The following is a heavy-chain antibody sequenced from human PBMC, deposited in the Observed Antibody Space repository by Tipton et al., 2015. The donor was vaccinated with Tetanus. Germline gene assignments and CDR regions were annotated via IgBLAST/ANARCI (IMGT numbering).Heavy chain of an antibody. V-gene: IGHV1-46*01. D-gene: IGHD6-19*01. CDR1: GYTFTCYY. CDR3: ARVFIAVAGHNWFDP. CDR2: INPSGGST. J-gene: IGHJ5*02. Sequence: QSGPEVKKPGASVKVSCKASGYTFTCYYMHWVRQAPGQGLEWMGIINPSGGSTSYAQKFQGRVTMTRDTSTSTVYMELSSLRSEDTAVYYCARVFIAVAGHNWFDPWGQGTLVTVPS.